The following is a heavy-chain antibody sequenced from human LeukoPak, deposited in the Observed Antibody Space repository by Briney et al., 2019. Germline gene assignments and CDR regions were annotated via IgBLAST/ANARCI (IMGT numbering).Heavy chain of an antibody. CDR1: GGSFSSHY. J-gene: IGHJ3*02. CDR2: IYYSGST. D-gene: IGHD3-16*01. Sequence: SETLSLTCAVYGGSFSSHYWSWIRQPPGKGLEWIGYIYYSGSTNYNPSLKSRVTISVDTSKNQFSLKLSSVTAADTAVYHCARGGAVDIWGQGTMVTVSS. CDR3: ARGGAVDI. V-gene: IGHV4-59*11.